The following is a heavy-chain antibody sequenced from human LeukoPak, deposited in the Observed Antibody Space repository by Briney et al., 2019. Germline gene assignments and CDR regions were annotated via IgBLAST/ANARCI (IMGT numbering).Heavy chain of an antibody. D-gene: IGHD6-19*01. CDR2: ISGSGGST. CDR3: ARDLRGSGWSSDY. CDR1: GFTFSSYA. V-gene: IGHV3-23*01. Sequence: GGSLRLSCAASGFTFSSYAMSWVRQAPGKGLEWVSAISGSGGSTYYADSVKGRFTISRDNSKNTLYLQMNSLRAEDTAVYYCARDLRGSGWSSDYWGQGTLVTVSS. J-gene: IGHJ4*02.